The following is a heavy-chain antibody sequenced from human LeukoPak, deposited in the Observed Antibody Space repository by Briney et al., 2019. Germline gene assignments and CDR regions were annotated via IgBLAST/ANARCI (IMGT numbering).Heavy chain of an antibody. J-gene: IGHJ4*02. CDR3: ARWGRWLHRRFDY. CDR2: INPNSGGT. CDR1: GYTFTGYY. D-gene: IGHD5-24*01. V-gene: IGHV1-2*02. Sequence: ASVKVSCEASGYTFTGYYMHWVRQAPGQGLEWMGWINPNSGGTNYAQKFQGRVTMTRDTSISTAYMELSRLRSDDTAVYYCARWGRWLHRRFDYWGQGTLVTVSS.